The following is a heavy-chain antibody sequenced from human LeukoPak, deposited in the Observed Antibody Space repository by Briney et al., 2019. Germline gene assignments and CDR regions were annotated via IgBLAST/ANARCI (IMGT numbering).Heavy chain of an antibody. CDR1: GYSISSGYY. J-gene: IGHJ4*02. D-gene: IGHD3-3*01. Sequence: SETLSLTCAVSGYSISSGYYWGWIRQPPGKGLEWIGSIYHSGSTYYNPSLKNRVTISVDTSKNQFSLKLSSVTAADTAVYYCARRSETMYYGFWSGYYRYFDYWGQGTLVTVSS. CDR3: ARRSETMYYGFWSGYYRYFDY. CDR2: IYHSGST. V-gene: IGHV4-38-2*01.